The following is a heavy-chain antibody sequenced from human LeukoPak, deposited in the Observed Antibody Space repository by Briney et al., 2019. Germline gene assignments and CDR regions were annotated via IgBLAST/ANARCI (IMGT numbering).Heavy chain of an antibody. Sequence: GGSLRLSCAASEFTFSSFNMNWVRQAPGKGLEWVSSISSSGLYIYYADSLKGRFTISRDNAKNSLYLQMSSLSAEDTAVYYCAREVRDYADAFDIWGQGTMVTVSA. CDR3: AREVRDYADAFDI. V-gene: IGHV3-21*01. J-gene: IGHJ3*02. D-gene: IGHD4-17*01. CDR1: EFTFSSFN. CDR2: ISSSGLYI.